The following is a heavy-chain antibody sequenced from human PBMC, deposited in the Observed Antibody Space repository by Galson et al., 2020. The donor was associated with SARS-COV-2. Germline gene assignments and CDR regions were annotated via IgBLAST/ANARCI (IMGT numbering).Heavy chain of an antibody. V-gene: IGHV1-8*01. CDR3: ARGVVGYSYGLNWVDP. CDR2: MNPNSGNT. D-gene: IGHD5-18*01. J-gene: IGHJ5*02. CDR1: GYTFTSYD. Sequence: ASVKVSCKSSGYTFTSYDINWVRQATGQGLEWMGWMNPNSGNTVYAQKFQGRVTMTRNTSISTAYMELSSLRSEDTAVYYCARGVVGYSYGLNWVDPWGQGTLVTVSS.